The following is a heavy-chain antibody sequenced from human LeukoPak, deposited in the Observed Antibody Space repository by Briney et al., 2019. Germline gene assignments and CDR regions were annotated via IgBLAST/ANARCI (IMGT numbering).Heavy chain of an antibody. Sequence: GKSLRLSCAASGFTFNIFDMHWVRQAPGNGLDWVAFLKYDGGIKDYADFVKDRFIISRDNSKNTLYLQLNSLRVEDTAVYYCARDRGEKSFDYWGQGTMVTVSS. CDR2: LKYDGGIK. D-gene: IGHD2-21*01. V-gene: IGHV3-33*01. CDR1: GFTFNIFD. CDR3: ARDRGEKSFDY. J-gene: IGHJ4*02.